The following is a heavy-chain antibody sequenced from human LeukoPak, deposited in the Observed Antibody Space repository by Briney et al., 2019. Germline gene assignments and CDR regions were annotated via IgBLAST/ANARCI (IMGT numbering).Heavy chain of an antibody. CDR2: IYHSGST. Sequence: SGTLSLTCTVSGGSISSSDWWSWVRQPPGKGLEWIGEIYHSGSTNYNPSLKSRVTISVDKSKNQFSLKLSSVTAADTAVYYCARAPPYGSGWSKGVFDYWGQGTLVTVSS. D-gene: IGHD6-19*01. CDR1: GGSISSSDW. V-gene: IGHV4-4*02. CDR3: ARAPPYGSGWSKGVFDY. J-gene: IGHJ4*02.